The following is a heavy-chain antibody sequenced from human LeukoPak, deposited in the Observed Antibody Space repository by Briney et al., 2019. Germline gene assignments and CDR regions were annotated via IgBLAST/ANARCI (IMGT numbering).Heavy chain of an antibody. CDR2: IYHSGST. J-gene: IGHJ4*02. CDR3: AGTADTAMDY. V-gene: IGHV4-30-2*01. D-gene: IGHD5-18*01. CDR1: GGSIGSGGYS. Sequence: SETLSLTCAVSGGSIGSGGYSWSWIRQPPGKGLEWIGYIYHSGSTYYNPSLKSRVTISVDRSKNQFSLKLSSVTAADTAVYYCAGTADTAMDYWGQGTLVTVSS.